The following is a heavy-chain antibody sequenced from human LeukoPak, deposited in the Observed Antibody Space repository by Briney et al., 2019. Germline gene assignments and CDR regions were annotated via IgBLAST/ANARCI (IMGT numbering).Heavy chain of an antibody. CDR3: ARGYCSSTSCYFDY. Sequence: GGSLRLSCAVSGFTFSIYSMNWVRQAPGKGLEWVSSISSGSSYIYYADSVKGRFTISRDNAKNSLYLQMNSLRAEDTALYYCARGYCSSTSCYFDYWGQGTLVTVSS. J-gene: IGHJ4*02. CDR2: ISSGSSYI. V-gene: IGHV3-21*04. CDR1: GFTFSIYS. D-gene: IGHD2-2*01.